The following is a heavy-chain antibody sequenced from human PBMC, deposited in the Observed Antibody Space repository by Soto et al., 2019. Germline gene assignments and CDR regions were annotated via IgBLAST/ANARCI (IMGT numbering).Heavy chain of an antibody. J-gene: IGHJ3*02. CDR3: ATGSGADYPFDI. CDR1: GFTFSDHY. D-gene: IGHD3-3*01. Sequence: SLSLSCAVSGFTFSDHYMDWVRQAPGKGLEWVGHIRNKANSYTTEYAASVRGRFTISRDDSKNSLYLHMNSLKTEDTAVYYCATGSGADYPFDIWGQGTMVTVSS. V-gene: IGHV3-72*01. CDR2: IRNKANSYTT.